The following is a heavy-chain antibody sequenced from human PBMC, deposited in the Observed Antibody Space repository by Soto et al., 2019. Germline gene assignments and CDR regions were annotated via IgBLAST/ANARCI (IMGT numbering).Heavy chain of an antibody. J-gene: IGHJ4*02. V-gene: IGHV3-15*07. CDR2: IKSKTDGGTT. CDR3: TTEGGYSYGLPDX. CDR1: GFSFSNAW. D-gene: IGHD5-18*01. Sequence: GGSLRLSCAASGFSFSNAWMNWVRQAPGKGLEWVGRIKSKTDGGTTDYAAPVKGRFTISRDDSKNTLYLQMYSLITEDTAVYYCTTEGGYSYGLPDXWGQGTLVTVSS.